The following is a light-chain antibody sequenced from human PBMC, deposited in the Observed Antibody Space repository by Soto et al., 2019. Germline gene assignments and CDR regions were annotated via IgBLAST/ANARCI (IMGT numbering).Light chain of an antibody. Sequence: DIQMTQSPSSLSASVGDRATVTCRSSQSIGGYLNWYQQKPGKAPKLLMHAASTLESGVPSRFSGSGSGTDYTLTISSLQPEDFATYCCQQYYSNPFTFGPGTKVEIK. V-gene: IGKV1-39*01. CDR3: QQYYSNPFT. J-gene: IGKJ3*01. CDR1: QSIGGY. CDR2: AAS.